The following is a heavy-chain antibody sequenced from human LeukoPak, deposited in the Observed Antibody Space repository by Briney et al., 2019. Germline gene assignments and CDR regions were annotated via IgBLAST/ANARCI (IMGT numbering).Heavy chain of an antibody. CDR2: IYYSGST. Sequence: KPSVTLSLTCTVSGGSISSYYWSWIRQPPGKGLEWIGYIYYSGSTNYNPSLKSRVTISVDTSKNQFSLKLSSVTAADTAVYYCASTPIAYSSSGYFDYWGQGTLVTVSS. CDR1: GGSISSYY. J-gene: IGHJ4*02. CDR3: ASTPIAYSSSGYFDY. D-gene: IGHD6-6*01. V-gene: IGHV4-59*01.